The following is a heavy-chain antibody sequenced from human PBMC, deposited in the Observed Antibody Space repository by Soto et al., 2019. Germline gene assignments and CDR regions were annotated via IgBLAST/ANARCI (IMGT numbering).Heavy chain of an antibody. CDR2: INPNSGGT. J-gene: IGHJ5*02. V-gene: IGHV1-2*02. D-gene: IGHD2-15*01. CDR1: GYTFTGYY. CDR3: ARDAMVAATASLPYWFDP. Sequence: QEQLVQSGAEVKKPGASVKVSCKASGYTFTGYYMHWVRQAPGQGLEWMGWINPNSGGTNYAQKFQGRVTMTRDTSISTAYMGLSRLRYDDTAVYYCARDAMVAATASLPYWFDPWGQGTLVTVSS.